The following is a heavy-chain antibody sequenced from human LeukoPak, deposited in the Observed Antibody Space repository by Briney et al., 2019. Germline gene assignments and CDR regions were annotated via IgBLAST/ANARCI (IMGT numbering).Heavy chain of an antibody. J-gene: IGHJ4*02. CDR1: GLTVSTDY. CDR2: ITGSGGST. Sequence: GGSLRLSCAASGLTVSTDYMSWVRQAPGKGLEWVSAITGSGGSTSYADSVKGRFTISRNNSKNTLYLQMNSLRAEDTAVYSCAKGTSGWSFDYWGQGTLVTVSS. CDR3: AKGTSGWSFDY. V-gene: IGHV3-23*01. D-gene: IGHD6-19*01.